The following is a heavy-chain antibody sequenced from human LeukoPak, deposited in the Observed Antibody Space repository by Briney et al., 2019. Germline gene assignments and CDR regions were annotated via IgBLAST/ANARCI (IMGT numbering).Heavy chain of an antibody. V-gene: IGHV4-59*01. D-gene: IGHD6-13*01. Sequence: PSETLSLTCTVSGGSISSYYWSWIRQPPGKGLEWIGCIYYSGSTNYNPSLKSRVTISVDTSQNQFSLKLSSVTAADTAVYYCARGGGSSWYTAAFDIWGQGTMVTVSS. CDR1: GGSISSYY. CDR2: IYYSGST. CDR3: ARGGGSSWYTAAFDI. J-gene: IGHJ3*02.